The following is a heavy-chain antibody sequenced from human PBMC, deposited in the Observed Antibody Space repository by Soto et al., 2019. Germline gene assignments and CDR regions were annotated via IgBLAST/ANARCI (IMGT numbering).Heavy chain of an antibody. CDR2: IYHSGST. J-gene: IGHJ4*02. CDR1: GYSISSGYY. V-gene: IGHV4-38-2*01. Sequence: SETLSLTCAVSGYSISSGYYWGWIRQPPGKGLEWIGSIYHSGSTYYNPSLKSRVTVSVDTSKNQFSLKLSSVTAADTAVYYCARVRYYYDSSGLNYFDYWGQGTLVTVSS. CDR3: ARVRYYYDSSGLNYFDY. D-gene: IGHD3-22*01.